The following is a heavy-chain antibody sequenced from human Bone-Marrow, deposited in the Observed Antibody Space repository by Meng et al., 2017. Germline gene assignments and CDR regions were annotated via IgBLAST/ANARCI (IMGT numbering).Heavy chain of an antibody. J-gene: IGHJ5*02. V-gene: IGHV3-53*04. CDR1: GFTVSSNY. CDR2: IYSGGST. Sequence: GGSLRLSCAASGFTVSSNYMSWVRQAPGKGLEWVSVIYSGGSTYYADSVKGRLTISRHNSKNTLYLQMNSLRAEDTAVYYCARGIAAAGINNWFDPWGQGTLVTVSS. D-gene: IGHD6-13*01. CDR3: ARGIAAAGINNWFDP.